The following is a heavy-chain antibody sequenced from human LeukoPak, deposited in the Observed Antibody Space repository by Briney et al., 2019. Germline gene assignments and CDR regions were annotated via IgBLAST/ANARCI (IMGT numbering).Heavy chain of an antibody. CDR3: ARTLYYYDSSGYWFDP. D-gene: IGHD3-22*01. CDR1: GFTFSSYS. CDR2: IYSGGST. V-gene: IGHV3-53*01. Sequence: GGSLRLSCAASGFTFSSYSMSWVRQAPGKGLEWVSVIYSGGSTYYADSVKGRFTISRDNSKNTLYLQMNSLRAEDTAVYYCARTLYYYDSSGYWFDPWGQGTLVTVSS. J-gene: IGHJ5*02.